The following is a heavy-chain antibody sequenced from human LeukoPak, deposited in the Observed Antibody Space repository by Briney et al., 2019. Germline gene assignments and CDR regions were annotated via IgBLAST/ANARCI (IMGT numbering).Heavy chain of an antibody. D-gene: IGHD6-19*01. CDR1: GGSISSYY. J-gene: IGHJ5*02. Sequence: SETLSLTCTVSGGSISSYYWSWIRQPAGKGLEWIGRIYTSGSTTYNPSLKSRVTMSADTSKNQLSLKLSSVTAADTAVYYCAREGQWLPDWFDPWGQGTLVTVSS. V-gene: IGHV4-4*07. CDR2: IYTSGST. CDR3: AREGQWLPDWFDP.